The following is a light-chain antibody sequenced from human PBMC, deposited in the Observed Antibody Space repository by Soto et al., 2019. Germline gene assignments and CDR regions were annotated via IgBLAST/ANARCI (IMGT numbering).Light chain of an antibody. CDR1: SSDVGGYNY. CDR3: CSYSGGVL. Sequence: QSVLTQPRSVSGSPGQSVTISCTGTSSDVGGYNYVSWYQQHPGKAPKLMIYDVTKRPSGVPDRFSGSKSDNTASLTISGLQSDDEADYYRCSYSGGVLFGGGTKLTVL. J-gene: IGLJ2*01. CDR2: DVT. V-gene: IGLV2-11*01.